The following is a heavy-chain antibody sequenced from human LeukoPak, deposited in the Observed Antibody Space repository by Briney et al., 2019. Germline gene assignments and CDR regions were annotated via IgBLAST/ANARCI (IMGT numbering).Heavy chain of an antibody. V-gene: IGHV3-11*04. J-gene: IGHJ4*02. CDR1: GLTFANAW. D-gene: IGHD2-21*02. CDR3: ARPTYCGGDCLSVYYFDY. Sequence: GGSLRLSCAASGLTFANAWMSWVCQAPGKGLEWVSYISSSGSTIYYADSVKGRFTISRDNAKNSLYLQMNSLRAEDTAVYYCARPTYCGGDCLSVYYFDYWGQGTLVTVSS. CDR2: ISSSGSTI.